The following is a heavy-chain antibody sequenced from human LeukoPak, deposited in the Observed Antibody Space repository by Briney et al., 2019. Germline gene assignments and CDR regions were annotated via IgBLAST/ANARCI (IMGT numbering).Heavy chain of an antibody. D-gene: IGHD6-13*01. J-gene: IGHJ6*02. V-gene: IGHV3-21*01. CDR2: ISSSSSHI. CDR1: GFTFSSYS. Sequence: GGSLRLSCAASGFTFSSYSMNWVRQAPGKGLEWVSSISSSSSHIYYADSVKGRFTISRDNAKNSLYLQMNSLRAEDTAVYYCARVRQQLTAYGMDVWGQGTTVTVSS. CDR3: ARVRQQLTAYGMDV.